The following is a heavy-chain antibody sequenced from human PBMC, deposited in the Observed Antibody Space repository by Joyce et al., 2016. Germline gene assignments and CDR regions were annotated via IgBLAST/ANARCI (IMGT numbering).Heavy chain of an antibody. D-gene: IGHD4-11*01. V-gene: IGHV3-23*01. Sequence: EVQLLESGGGWVQSGGSLTLSCAASGFTFNNYGLTWGRQAPGKGLEWVSSISDIGGSNYYADSVRDRFTISRDNSKNTLFLQMTSLTAEDTAVYYCAKDRPYSTYYYFYYMDVWGKGTTVTVSS. CDR2: ISDIGGSN. CDR3: AKDRPYSTYYYFYYMDV. J-gene: IGHJ6*03. CDR1: GFTFNNYG.